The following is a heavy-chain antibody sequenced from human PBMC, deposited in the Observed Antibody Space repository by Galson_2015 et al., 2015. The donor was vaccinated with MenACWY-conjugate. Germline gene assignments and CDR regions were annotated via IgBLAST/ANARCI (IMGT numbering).Heavy chain of an antibody. J-gene: IGHJ5*02. D-gene: IGHD2-2*01. CDR2: VNSDGRST. CDR3: ARADCTRTSCACPPDP. Sequence: SLRLSCAASGFTFSTYWMHWVRQAPGKGLVWVSRVNSDGRSTSYADSVKGRFSISRDDAKNTLYLQMNSLRAEDTAVYYCARADCTRTSCACPPDPWGQPTLVTVPS. V-gene: IGHV3-74*01. CDR1: GFTFSTYW.